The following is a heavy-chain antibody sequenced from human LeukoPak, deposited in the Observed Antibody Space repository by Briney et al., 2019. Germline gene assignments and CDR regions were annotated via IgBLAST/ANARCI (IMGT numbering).Heavy chain of an antibody. D-gene: IGHD3-9*01. Sequence: GESLEISCKGSGYSFTSYWISWVRQMPGKGLEWMGRIDPSDSYTNYSPSFQGHVTISADKSISTAYLQWSSLKASDTAMYYCARLQVLRYFDWSYYYYYGMDVWGQGTTVTVSS. CDR3: ARLQVLRYFDWSYYYYYGMDV. V-gene: IGHV5-10-1*01. CDR1: GYSFTSYW. CDR2: IDPSDSYT. J-gene: IGHJ6*02.